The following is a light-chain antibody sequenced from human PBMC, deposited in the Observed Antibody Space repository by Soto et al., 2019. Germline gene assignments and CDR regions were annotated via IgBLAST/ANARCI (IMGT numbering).Light chain of an antibody. CDR2: ATS. CDR3: QQSYNAPQT. CDR1: QALSTW. V-gene: IGKV1-12*01. Sequence: DIQMTPSPASVSVSVGHRVSITCRASQALSTWLAWYQQKPGQVPNLLIYATSSLQSGVPSGFSRRGSGTDFTLTISSLQPEDFATYFCQQSYNAPQTFGQGTKVE. J-gene: IGKJ1*01.